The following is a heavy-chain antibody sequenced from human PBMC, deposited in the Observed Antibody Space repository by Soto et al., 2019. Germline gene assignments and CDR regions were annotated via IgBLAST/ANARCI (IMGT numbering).Heavy chain of an antibody. J-gene: IGHJ6*02. CDR3: AHNHKSLAYGLDV. CDR1: GFSLNTTGVG. CDR2: VYWDDAK. Sequence: QITLKESGPSLVKPTQTLTLTCTFSGFSLNTTGVGVGWIRQPPGEALEWLALVYWDDAKRYRPSLRRRLTITKDTSKNQVVLTMTNMDPVDTATYHCAHNHKSLAYGLDVWGQGTTVTVSS. V-gene: IGHV2-5*02.